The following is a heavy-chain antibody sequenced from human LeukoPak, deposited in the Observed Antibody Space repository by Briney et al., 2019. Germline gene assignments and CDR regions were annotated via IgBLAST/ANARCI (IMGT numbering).Heavy chain of an antibody. Sequence: GGSLRLSCAASGFTFSSYAMSWVRQAPGKGLAWVSAISGSGGSTYYADSVKGWFTISRDNSKNTLYLQMNSLRAEDTAVYYCARRLVGATKDVFDYWGQGTLVTVSS. D-gene: IGHD1-26*01. CDR1: GFTFSSYA. V-gene: IGHV3-23*01. CDR2: ISGSGGST. J-gene: IGHJ4*02. CDR3: ARRLVGATKDVFDY.